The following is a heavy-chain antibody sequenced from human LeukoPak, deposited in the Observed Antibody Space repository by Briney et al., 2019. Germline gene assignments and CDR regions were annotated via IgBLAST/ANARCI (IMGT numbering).Heavy chain of an antibody. CDR3: ARSGVLRYFDWFD. CDR1: GYTFTSYD. J-gene: IGHJ4*02. CDR2: MNPNSGNT. Sequence: ASVKVSCKASGYTFTSYDINWVRQATGQGLEWMGWMNPNSGNTGYAQKFQGRVTMTRNTSIITAYMELSSLRSEDTAVYYCARSGVLRYFDWFDWGQGTLVTVSS. V-gene: IGHV1-8*01. D-gene: IGHD3-9*01.